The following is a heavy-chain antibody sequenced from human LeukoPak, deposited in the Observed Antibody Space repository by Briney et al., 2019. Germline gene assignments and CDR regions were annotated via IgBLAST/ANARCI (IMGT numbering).Heavy chain of an antibody. CDR3: ARATGRSVSAPLH. D-gene: IGHD1-14*01. J-gene: IGHJ4*02. CDR1: GGTFSSYA. CDR2: ITPLFGTA. V-gene: IGHV1-69*13. Sequence: SVKVSCKASGGTFSSYAISWVRQRPGQGLEWMGGITPLFGTANYAQKFQGRVTITADESTSTAYMELSSLRSEDTAVYYCARATGRSVSAPLHWGQGTLVTVSS.